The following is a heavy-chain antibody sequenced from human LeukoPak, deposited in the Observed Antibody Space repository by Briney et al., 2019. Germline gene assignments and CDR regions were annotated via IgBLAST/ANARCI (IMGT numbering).Heavy chain of an antibody. Sequence: NGEINHSGRTNYNPTLKSRVTISVDTSKNQFSLKLSSVTAADTAVYYCSRGSSWGPDCSITGCRRFDPLGLGTLVSVSA. J-gene: IGHJ5*02. CDR2: INHSGRT. D-gene: IGHD2-2*01. CDR3: SRGSSWGPDCSITGCRRFDP. V-gene: IGHV4-34*01.